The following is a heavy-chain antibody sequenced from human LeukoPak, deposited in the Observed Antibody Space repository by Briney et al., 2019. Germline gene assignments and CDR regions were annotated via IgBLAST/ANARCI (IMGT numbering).Heavy chain of an antibody. J-gene: IGHJ3*02. V-gene: IGHV4-59*01. CDR2: IYYSGST. CDR1: GGSISSYY. D-gene: IGHD3-10*01. Sequence: SETLSLTCTVSGGSISSYYWSWIRQPPGKGLEWIGYIYYSGSTNYNPSLKSRVTISVDTPKNQFSLKLSSVTAADTAVYYCARDSRERSYYTIDAFDIWGQGTMVTVSS. CDR3: ARDSRERSYYTIDAFDI.